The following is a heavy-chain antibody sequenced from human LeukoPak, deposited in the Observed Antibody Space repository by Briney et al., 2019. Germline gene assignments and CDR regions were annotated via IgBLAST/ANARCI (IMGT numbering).Heavy chain of an antibody. CDR3: AGGVAATFSYFDY. CDR2: ISGSGGST. CDR1: GFTFSSYA. D-gene: IGHD2-15*01. V-gene: IGHV3-23*01. Sequence: GGSLRLSCAAPGFTFSSYAMSWVRQAPGKGLEWVSAISGSGGSTYYADSVKGRFTISRDNSKNTLYLQMNSLRAEDTAVYYCAGGVAATFSYFDYWGQGTLVTVSS. J-gene: IGHJ4*02.